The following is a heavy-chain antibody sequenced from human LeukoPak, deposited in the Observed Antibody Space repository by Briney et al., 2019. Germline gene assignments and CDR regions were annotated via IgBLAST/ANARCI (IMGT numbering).Heavy chain of an antibody. D-gene: IGHD2-15*01. CDR2: FYYSGST. CDR1: GGSISSRSYY. J-gene: IGHJ5*02. Sequence: SETLSLTCNVSGGSISSRSYYWSWIRQHPGKGLEWIGYFYYSGSTYYNPSLKSRVTISVDTSKNQFSLKLSSVTAADTAAYYCARVYCSGGSCYWFDPWGQGTLVTVSS. V-gene: IGHV4-31*03. CDR3: ARVYCSGGSCYWFDP.